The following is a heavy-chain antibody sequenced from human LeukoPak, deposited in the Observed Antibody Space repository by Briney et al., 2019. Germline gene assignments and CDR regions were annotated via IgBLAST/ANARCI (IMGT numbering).Heavy chain of an antibody. CDR2: IIPIFGTA. V-gene: IGHV1-69*13. J-gene: IGHJ4*02. D-gene: IGHD6-19*01. CDR1: GGTFSSYA. CDR3: ARESIAVAGTQRSPFDY. Sequence: SVKVSCKASGGTFSSYAISWVRQAPGQGLEWMGGIIPIFGTANYAQKFQGRVTITADVSTSTAYMELSSLRSEDTAVYYCARESIAVAGTQRSPFDYWGQGTLVTVSS.